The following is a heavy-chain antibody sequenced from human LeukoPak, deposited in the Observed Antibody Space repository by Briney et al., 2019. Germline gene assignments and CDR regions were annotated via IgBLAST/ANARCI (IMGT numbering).Heavy chain of an antibody. CDR3: AKDHSSGFSDY. D-gene: IGHD6-19*01. CDR1: GFTFSSYW. CDR2: INSDGSST. V-gene: IGHV3-74*01. J-gene: IGHJ4*02. Sequence: PGGSLRLSCAASGFTFSSYWMHWVRQAPGKGLVWVSRINSDGSSTSYADSVKGRFTISRDNAKNTLYLQMNSLRPEDTAVYYCAKDHSSGFSDYWGQGTLVTVSS.